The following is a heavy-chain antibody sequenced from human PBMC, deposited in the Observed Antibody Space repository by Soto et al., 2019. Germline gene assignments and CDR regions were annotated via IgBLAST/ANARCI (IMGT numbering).Heavy chain of an antibody. Sequence: GGSLRLSCAASGFTYSTYTMHWVRQAPGKGLEWVAVISYDGNNKFYADSVKGRFTISRDSTKQTLYLQMNSLRPDDTAMYYCVKGEYYYDSSGYYPFDYWGQGTLVTVSS. CDR2: ISYDGNNK. J-gene: IGHJ4*02. CDR3: VKGEYYYDSSGYYPFDY. CDR1: GFTYSTYT. V-gene: IGHV3-30-3*01. D-gene: IGHD3-22*01.